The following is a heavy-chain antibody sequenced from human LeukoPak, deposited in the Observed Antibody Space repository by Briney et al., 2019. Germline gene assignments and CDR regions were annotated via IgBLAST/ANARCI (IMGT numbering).Heavy chain of an antibody. V-gene: IGHV4-34*01. CDR3: ARETGLLDY. CDR1: GGSFSGYY. Sequence: SETLSLTCAVYGGSFSGYYWSWIRQPPGKGMEWIGEINHSGSTNYNPSLKSRVTISVDTSKNQFSLKLSSVTAADSAVYYCARETGLLDYWGQGTLVTVSS. CDR2: INHSGST. J-gene: IGHJ4*02.